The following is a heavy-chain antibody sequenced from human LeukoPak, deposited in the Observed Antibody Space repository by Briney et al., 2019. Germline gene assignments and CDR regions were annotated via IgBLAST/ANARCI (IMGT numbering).Heavy chain of an antibody. CDR3: TRDSGTYNWFDP. J-gene: IGHJ5*02. CDR1: GYTFSGSA. CDR2: IDKKDKGYATAT. V-gene: IGHV3-73*01. D-gene: IGHD1-26*01. Sequence: KASCKASGYTFSGSAIHWVRQSSGKGLEWVGQIDKKDKGYATATAYAASVKGRFTISRDDSINTAYLQMKSLKTEDTALYYCTRDSGTYNWFDPWGQGTLVTVSS.